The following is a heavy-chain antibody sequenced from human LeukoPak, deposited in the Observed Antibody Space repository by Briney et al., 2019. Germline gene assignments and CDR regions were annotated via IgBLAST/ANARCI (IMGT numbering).Heavy chain of an antibody. CDR1: GFTFSSYG. D-gene: IGHD3-10*01. Sequence: PGGSLRLSCAASGFTFSSYGMHWVRQAPGKGLEWVSAISGSGGGTFYAGSVKGRFTISRDNSKNTLYLQMNSLRVEDTAVYYCAKPNLVWFRELWNWGQGTLVTVSS. CDR3: AKPNLVWFRELWN. V-gene: IGHV3-23*01. CDR2: ISGSGGGT. J-gene: IGHJ4*02.